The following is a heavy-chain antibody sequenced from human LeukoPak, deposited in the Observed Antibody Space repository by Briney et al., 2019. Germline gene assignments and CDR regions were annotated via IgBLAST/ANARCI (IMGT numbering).Heavy chain of an antibody. Sequence: GGSLRLSCAASGFTFRSYGMNWVRQAPGKGLEWVPSISSGSSYIYYADSVKGRFNISRDNAKTSLYLQMNSLRAEDTAVYYCARDSEIRYYYGSGTPPGYGMDVWGHGTTVTVSS. V-gene: IGHV3-21*01. J-gene: IGHJ6*02. CDR2: ISSGSSYI. CDR1: GFTFRSYG. D-gene: IGHD3-10*01. CDR3: ARDSEIRYYYGSGTPPGYGMDV.